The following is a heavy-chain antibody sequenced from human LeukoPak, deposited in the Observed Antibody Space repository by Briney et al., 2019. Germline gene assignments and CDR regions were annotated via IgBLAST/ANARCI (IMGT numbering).Heavy chain of an antibody. CDR2: IYTSGST. CDR1: GGSISSYY. Sequence: PSETLSLTCTVSGGSISSYYWSWIRQPAGKGLEWIGRIYTSGSTNYNPSLKGRVTMSVDTSKNQFSLKLSSVTAADTAVYYCARDPSVVATAGGDYWGQGTLVTVSS. V-gene: IGHV4-4*07. CDR3: ARDPSVVATAGGDY. J-gene: IGHJ4*02. D-gene: IGHD5-12*01.